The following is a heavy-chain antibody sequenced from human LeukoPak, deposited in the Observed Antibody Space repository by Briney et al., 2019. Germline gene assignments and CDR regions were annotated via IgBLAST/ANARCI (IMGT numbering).Heavy chain of an antibody. CDR1: GFTFSSYS. D-gene: IGHD1-7*01. CDR2: ISSSSSYI. V-gene: IGHV3-21*01. J-gene: IGHJ4*02. Sequence: GGSLRLSCAASGFTFSSYSVNWVRQAPGKGLEWVSSISSSSSYIYYADSVKGRFTISRDNAKNSLYLQMNSLRAEDTAVYYCARDTNWNYPFDYWGQGTLVTVSS. CDR3: ARDTNWNYPFDY.